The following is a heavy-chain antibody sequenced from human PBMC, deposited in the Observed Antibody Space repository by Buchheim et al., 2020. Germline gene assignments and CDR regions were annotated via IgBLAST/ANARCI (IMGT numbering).Heavy chain of an antibody. V-gene: IGHV3-20*01. D-gene: IGHD6-13*01. Sequence: EEQLVVSGGGVVRPGGSLRLSCAASEFTFEGYGMSWVRQAPGKGLEWVAGINWNGGRTGYADSVKGRFTISRDNAKNSLYLQMNSLRAEDTALYHCASGYSSSPFYMDVWGKGT. J-gene: IGHJ6*03. CDR2: INWNGGRT. CDR1: EFTFEGYG. CDR3: ASGYSSSPFYMDV.